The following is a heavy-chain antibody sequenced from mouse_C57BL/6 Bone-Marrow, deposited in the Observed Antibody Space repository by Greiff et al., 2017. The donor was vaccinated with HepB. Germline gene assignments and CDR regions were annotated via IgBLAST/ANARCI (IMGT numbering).Heavy chain of an antibody. CDR2: INPGSGGT. D-gene: IGHD3-2*02. CDR3: ARGGSAGDALDY. Sequence: VQLQQSGAELVRPGTSVKVSCKASGYAFTNYLIEWVKQRPGQGLEWIGVINPGSGGTNYNEKFKGKATLTADNSSSTAYMQLSSLTSEDSAAYVCARGGSAGDALDYWGEGTTLTVSS. J-gene: IGHJ2*01. CDR1: GYAFTNYL. V-gene: IGHV1-54*01.